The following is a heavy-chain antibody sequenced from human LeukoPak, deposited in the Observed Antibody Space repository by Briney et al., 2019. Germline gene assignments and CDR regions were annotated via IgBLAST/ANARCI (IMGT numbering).Heavy chain of an antibody. CDR2: FDPEDGET. V-gene: IGHV1-24*01. J-gene: IGHJ4*02. D-gene: IGHD2-15*01. CDR1: GYTLTELS. Sequence: ASVKVSCKVSGYTLTELSMHWVRQAPGKGLEWMGGFDPEDGETIYAQKFQGRVTMTEDTSTDTAYMELSSLRSEDTAVYYCATLLGYCSGGSCSTNLGGFDYWGQGTLVTVSS. CDR3: ATLLGYCSGGSCSTNLGGFDY.